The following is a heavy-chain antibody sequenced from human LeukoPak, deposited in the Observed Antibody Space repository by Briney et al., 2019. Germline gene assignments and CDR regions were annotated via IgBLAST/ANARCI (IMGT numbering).Heavy chain of an antibody. D-gene: IGHD6-13*01. Sequence: PSQTLSLTCTVSGGSISSGSYYWSWIRQPAGKGLEWIGRIYTSGSTNYNPSLKSRVTISVDTSKNQFSLKLSPVTAADTAVYYCARGVISSWSYYFDYWGQGTLVTVSS. CDR1: GGSISSGSYY. CDR2: IYTSGST. J-gene: IGHJ4*02. CDR3: ARGVISSWSYYFDY. V-gene: IGHV4-61*02.